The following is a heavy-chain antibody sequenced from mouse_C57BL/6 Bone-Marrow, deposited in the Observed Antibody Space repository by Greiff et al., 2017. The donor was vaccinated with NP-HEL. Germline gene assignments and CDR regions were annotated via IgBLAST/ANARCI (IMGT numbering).Heavy chain of an antibody. CDR3: ARYRASTGTRAMDY. CDR2: INPSSGYT. Sequence: VQRVESGAELAKPGASVKLSCKASGYTFTSYWMHWVKQRPGQGLEWIGYINPSSGYTKYNQKFKDKATLTADKSSSTAYMQLSSLTYEDDAVYYCARYRASTGTRAMDYWGQGTSVTVSS. V-gene: IGHV1-7*01. D-gene: IGHD4-1*02. J-gene: IGHJ4*01. CDR1: GYTFTSYW.